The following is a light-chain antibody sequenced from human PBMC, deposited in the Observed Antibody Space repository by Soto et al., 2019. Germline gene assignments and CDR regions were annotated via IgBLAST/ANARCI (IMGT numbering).Light chain of an antibody. CDR2: GAS. Sequence: EIVMTQSPATLSLSPGERATLSCRASQSVSSNLAWYQQKPGQPLRLLIYGASTRATDVPARFSGSGSGTEFTLTVSSLQSEDFAVYFCQQYNNKPPVTFGQGNKLEIK. J-gene: IGKJ2*01. CDR3: QQYNNKPPVT. CDR1: QSVSSN. V-gene: IGKV3-15*01.